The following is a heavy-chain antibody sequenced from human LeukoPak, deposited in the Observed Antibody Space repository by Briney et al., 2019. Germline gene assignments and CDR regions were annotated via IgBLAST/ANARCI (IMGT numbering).Heavy chain of an antibody. CDR3: VRGWFDF. Sequence: GGFMRLSCAASGFTFSSYTMNWVRLAPGKVLEWVSSISSGSGYIQYADSVKGRFTISRDNAENSVFLQMRSLRVDDTALYYCVRGWFDFWGQGTPVTVSS. J-gene: IGHJ5*01. CDR2: ISSGSGYI. CDR1: GFTFSSYT. V-gene: IGHV3-21*01.